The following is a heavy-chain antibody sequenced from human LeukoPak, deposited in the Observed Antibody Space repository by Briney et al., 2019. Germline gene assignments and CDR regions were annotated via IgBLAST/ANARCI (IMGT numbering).Heavy chain of an antibody. D-gene: IGHD4-23*01. CDR2: IKQDGREK. CDR3: ARVPGVTRYFDS. Sequence: GGSLRLSCAASGFTFTCCWMSCVRQTQGKGLEGVASIKQDGREKFYADSVKGRFTISRDNAKNSLYLQVNSLRAEDTAVYYCARVPGVTRYFDSWGQGILVTVSS. V-gene: IGHV3-7*01. J-gene: IGHJ4*02. CDR1: GFTFTCCW.